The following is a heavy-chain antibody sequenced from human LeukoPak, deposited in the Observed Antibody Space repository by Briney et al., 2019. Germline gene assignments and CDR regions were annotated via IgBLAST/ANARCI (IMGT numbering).Heavy chain of an antibody. Sequence: PSETLSLTCTVSGGSISSSSYYWGWLRQPPGTGLEWLGSIYYSGSTYYNPSLKSRVTISVDTSKNQFSLKLSSVTAADTAVYYCARGSLGGVIVYFDYWGQGTLVTVSS. CDR2: IYYSGST. J-gene: IGHJ4*02. CDR1: GGSISSSSYY. V-gene: IGHV4-39*01. D-gene: IGHD3-16*02. CDR3: ARGSLGGVIVYFDY.